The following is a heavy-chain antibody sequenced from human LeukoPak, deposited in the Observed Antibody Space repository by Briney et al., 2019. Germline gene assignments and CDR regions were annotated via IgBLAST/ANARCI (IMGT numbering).Heavy chain of an antibody. CDR2: ISSNGGST. D-gene: IGHD1-26*01. Sequence: PGGSLRLSCAASGFTFSSYAMHWVRQAPGKGLEYVSAISSNGGSTYYANSVKGRFTISRDNSKNTLYLQMGSLRAEDMAVYYCARERSSVGTITDAFDIWGQGTMVTVSS. CDR3: ARERSSVGTITDAFDI. V-gene: IGHV3-64*01. CDR1: GFTFSSYA. J-gene: IGHJ3*02.